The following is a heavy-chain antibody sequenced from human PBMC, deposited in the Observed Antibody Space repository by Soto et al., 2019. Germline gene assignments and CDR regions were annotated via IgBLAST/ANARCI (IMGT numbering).Heavy chain of an antibody. CDR3: AGDASYYSLWSGYYPSRNGMDV. Sequence: QVQVVESGGGVVQPGRSLRLSCAASGFTFSSFGMHWVRQAPGKGLEWVSLIWYDGSRKSYGDSVKGRFTISRDNSRNTVYLQMNSLRADDTAVYYCAGDASYYSLWSGYYPSRNGMDVWGQGTTVTVSS. D-gene: IGHD3-3*01. J-gene: IGHJ6*02. V-gene: IGHV3-33*01. CDR2: IWYDGSRK. CDR1: GFTFSSFG.